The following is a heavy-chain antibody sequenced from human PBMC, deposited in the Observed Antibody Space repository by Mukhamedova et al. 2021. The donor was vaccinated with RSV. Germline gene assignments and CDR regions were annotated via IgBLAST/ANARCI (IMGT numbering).Heavy chain of an antibody. CDR3: AATRGGATFAFDI. CDR2: INPSGGST. Sequence: HWVRQAPGQGLEWMGIINPSGGSTSYAQKFQGRVTMTRDTSTSTVYMELSSLRSEDTAVYYCAATRGGATFAFDIWGQGTMVTV. J-gene: IGHJ3*02. V-gene: IGHV1-46*01. D-gene: IGHD2/OR15-2a*01.